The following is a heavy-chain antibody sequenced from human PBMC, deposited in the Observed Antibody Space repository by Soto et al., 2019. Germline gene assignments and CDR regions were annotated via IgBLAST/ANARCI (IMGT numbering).Heavy chain of an antibody. Sequence: GDSLKISCQFSGYSFTTYWIAWVLQMPGKGLEWMGIIYPGDSDTRYSPSFQGQVTMSADKSISTAYLQWSSLKASDTAIYYWAIHNGNTPGMDVWGQGTKVNVSS. CDR3: AIHNGNTPGMDV. CDR2: IYPGDSDT. J-gene: IGHJ6*01. V-gene: IGHV5-51*01. D-gene: IGHD1-7*01. CDR1: GYSFTTYW.